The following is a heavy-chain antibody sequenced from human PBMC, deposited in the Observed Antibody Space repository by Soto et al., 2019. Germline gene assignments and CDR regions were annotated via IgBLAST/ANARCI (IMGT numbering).Heavy chain of an antibody. CDR1: GFSLSSIGEG. CDR3: AHSLYNGRFDP. J-gene: IGHJ5*02. CDR2: IHWNDDE. V-gene: IGHV2-5*01. Sequence: QITLKESGPPLVKPTQTLTLTCTFSGFSLSSIGEGVGWIRQPPGKGLEWLAFIHWNDDERYSPSLKNRLTLNKDTSKRQVVLTMTNMDPVDTATYYCAHSLYNGRFDPWGQGTLVTVSS. D-gene: IGHD1-1*01.